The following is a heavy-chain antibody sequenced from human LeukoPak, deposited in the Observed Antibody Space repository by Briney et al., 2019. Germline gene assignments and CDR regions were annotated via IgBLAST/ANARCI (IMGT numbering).Heavy chain of an antibody. CDR1: GYSISSGYY. CDR3: ARDGYNPVAFDI. Sequence: SETLSLTCTVSGYSISSGYYWGWIRQPPGKGLEWIGNIYRTGTTFYNPSLQSRVSMSVDTSKNTFSLNLTSVTAADTAVYYCARDGYNPVAFDIWGQGTVVTVSS. D-gene: IGHD5-24*01. J-gene: IGHJ3*02. CDR2: IYRTGTT. V-gene: IGHV4-38-2*02.